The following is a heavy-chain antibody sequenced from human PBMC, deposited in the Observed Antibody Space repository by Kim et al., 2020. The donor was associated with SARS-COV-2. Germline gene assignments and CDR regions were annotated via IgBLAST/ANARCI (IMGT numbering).Heavy chain of an antibody. CDR2: ISSYNGNT. J-gene: IGHJ4*02. CDR1: GYSFTSYG. D-gene: IGHD6-13*01. CDR3: ARGPRDTSSSAFWY. Sequence: ASVKVSCKASGYSFTSYGISWVRQAPGEGLEWMGWISSYNGNTKNAQKFQGRVTMTTDTSASTGYMELRSLRSDDTAVYYCARGPRDTSSSAFWYLGQGTLVTVSS. V-gene: IGHV1-18*01.